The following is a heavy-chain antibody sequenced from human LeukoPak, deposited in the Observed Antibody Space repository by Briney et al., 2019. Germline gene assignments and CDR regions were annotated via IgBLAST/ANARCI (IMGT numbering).Heavy chain of an antibody. CDR2: INPHSGDT. V-gene: IGHV1-2*02. CDR3: AKRSGFWSGGGGI. D-gene: IGHD3-3*01. J-gene: IGHJ4*02. Sequence: ASVKVSCKASGYTFTGYYIHWVRQAPGQGLEWMRWINPHSGDTKYAQKFQGRVTMTRDTSITTAYMELTGLRFDDAGEYYCAKRSGFWSGGGGIWGQGTLVTVSS. CDR1: GYTFTGYY.